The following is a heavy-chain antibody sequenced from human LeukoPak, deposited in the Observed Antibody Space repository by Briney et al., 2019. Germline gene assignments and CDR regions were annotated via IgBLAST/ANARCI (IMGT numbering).Heavy chain of an antibody. Sequence: GGSLRLSCSTSGFVFSFNAMHWVRQAPGKGLEWVAFIRSDGSDKFYADFVRGRVTISRDNSKNTLYLQMNSLRVEDTAVYYCAKDRGYSSDYGDQGTLVTVSS. D-gene: IGHD5-18*01. J-gene: IGHJ4*02. V-gene: IGHV3-30*02. CDR3: AKDRGYSSDY. CDR1: GFVFSFNA. CDR2: IRSDGSDK.